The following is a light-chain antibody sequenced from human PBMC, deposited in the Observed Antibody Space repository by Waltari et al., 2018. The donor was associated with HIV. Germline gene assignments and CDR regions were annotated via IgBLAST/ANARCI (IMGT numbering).Light chain of an antibody. V-gene: IGLV1-47*01. CDR1: RSNIGSNF. CDR2: KNN. Sequence: QSVLTQPPSASGTAGQRVTISCSGRRSNIGSNFVFWYQQFPGSAPKLLIYKNNQRFSGVPGRFAVSKSGTSASLAISGLRSEDEAAYYCAAWDDNLVGHVVFGGGTNLTV. J-gene: IGLJ2*01. CDR3: AAWDDNLVGHVV.